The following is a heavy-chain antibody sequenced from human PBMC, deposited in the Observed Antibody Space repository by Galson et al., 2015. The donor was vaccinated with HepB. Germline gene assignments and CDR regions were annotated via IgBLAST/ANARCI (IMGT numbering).Heavy chain of an antibody. D-gene: IGHD2-21*01. CDR3: QIGHYFDS. V-gene: IGHV3-11*01. CDR1: GFDFNDRY. J-gene: IGHJ4*02. CDR2: ISSNGKGI. Sequence: SLRLSCAAAGFDFNDRYMSWIRQAPGEGLEWVSYISSNGKGIYYADSVKGRFTISRDNAKNLLYLQMNSVRAEDTAVYYCQIGHYFDSWGQGTLVIVSS.